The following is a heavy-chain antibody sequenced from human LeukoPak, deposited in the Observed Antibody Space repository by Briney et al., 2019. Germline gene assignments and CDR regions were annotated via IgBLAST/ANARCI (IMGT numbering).Heavy chain of an antibody. CDR2: ISASGGST. CDR1: GFTFSSYA. V-gene: IGHV3-23*01. Sequence: GGSLRLSCAASGFTFSSYAINWVRQAPGKGLEWVSSISASGGSTYYADSVKGRFTISRDNSKNTLYLQMNSLRAEDTAIYYCATYRQVLLPFESWGQGTLVTVSS. CDR3: ATYRQVLLPFES. J-gene: IGHJ4*02. D-gene: IGHD2-8*02.